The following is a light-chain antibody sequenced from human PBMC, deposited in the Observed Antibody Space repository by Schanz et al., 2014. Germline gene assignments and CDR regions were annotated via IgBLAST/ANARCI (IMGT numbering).Light chain of an antibody. CDR3: QQVNGYVGT. V-gene: IGKV1-9*01. CDR2: GAS. CDR1: QGISSH. J-gene: IGKJ1*01. Sequence: DIQMTQSPSTLSASVGDTVTITCRASQGISSHLAWYQQKPGKAPKLLIYGASTLQIGVPSRFSGSGSGTDFTLAISSLQPEDFANYYCQQVNGYVGTFGQGTKVEI.